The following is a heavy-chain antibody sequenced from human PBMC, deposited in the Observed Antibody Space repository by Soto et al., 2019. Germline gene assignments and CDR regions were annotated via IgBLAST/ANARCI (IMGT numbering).Heavy chain of an antibody. J-gene: IGHJ2*01. V-gene: IGHV3-21*01. Sequence: EVQLVESGGGLVKPGGSLRLSCAASGFTFSSYSMNWVRQAPGKGLEWVSSISSSSSYIYYADSVKGRFTISRDNAKNSLYLQMNSLRAEDTAVYYCARGGTTVTTSNFDLWGRGTLVTVSS. CDR2: ISSSSSYI. D-gene: IGHD4-17*01. CDR1: GFTFSSYS. CDR3: ARGGTTVTTSNFDL.